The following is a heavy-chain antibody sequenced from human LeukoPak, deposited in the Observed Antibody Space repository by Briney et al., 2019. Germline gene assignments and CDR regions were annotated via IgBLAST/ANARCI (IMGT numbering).Heavy chain of an antibody. D-gene: IGHD2-21*01. J-gene: IGHJ6*03. CDR2: INPNSGGT. CDR1: GYTFTGYY. CDR3: ARVGGDRSYYYMDV. Sequence: ASVNVSCKASGYTFTGYYMHWVRQAPGQGLEWMGRINPNSGGTNYAKKFQGRVTMTRDTSISTAYMELSRLRSDDTAVYYCARVGGDRSYYYMDVWGKGTTVTVSS. V-gene: IGHV1-2*06.